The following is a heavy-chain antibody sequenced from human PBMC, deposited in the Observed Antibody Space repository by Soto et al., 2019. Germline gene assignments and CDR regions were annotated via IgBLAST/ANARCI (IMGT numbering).Heavy chain of an antibody. CDR2: IIPILGIA. Sequence: SVKVACKASGGTFSSYTISWVRQAPGQGLEWMGRIIPILGIANYAQKFQGRVTITADKSTSTAYMELSSLRSEDTAVYYCARGPHYCSSTSCYAYFDYWGQGTLVTVSS. V-gene: IGHV1-69*02. CDR1: GGTFSSYT. D-gene: IGHD2-2*01. CDR3: ARGPHYCSSTSCYAYFDY. J-gene: IGHJ4*02.